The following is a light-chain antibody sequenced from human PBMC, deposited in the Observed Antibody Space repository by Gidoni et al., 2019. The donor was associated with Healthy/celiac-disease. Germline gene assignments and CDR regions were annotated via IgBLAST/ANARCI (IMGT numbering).Light chain of an antibody. Sequence: DIQMTHSPSSLSASVGDRVTITCRASQSIRSYLNWYQQKPGKAPKLLIYAASSLQSGVPSRFSGSGSGTDFTLTISSLQPEDFATYFCQQSYSTPMLTFGGGTKVEIK. V-gene: IGKV1-39*01. CDR3: QQSYSTPMLT. CDR2: AAS. J-gene: IGKJ4*01. CDR1: QSIRSY.